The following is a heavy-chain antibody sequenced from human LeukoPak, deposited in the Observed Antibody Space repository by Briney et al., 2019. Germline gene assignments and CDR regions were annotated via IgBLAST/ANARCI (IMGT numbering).Heavy chain of an antibody. CDR2: INQDGSEK. CDR1: GFTFRSHW. CDR3: ARDHVVDGLVSDY. J-gene: IGHJ4*02. V-gene: IGHV3-7*01. Sequence: PGGSLRLSCAASGFTFRSHWMSWVRQAPGKGLELVANINQDGSEKYYVDSVKGRFTISRDNAKNSLFLQMNSLRAEDTATYYCARDHVVDGLVSDYWGQGTLVTVSS. D-gene: IGHD2-15*01.